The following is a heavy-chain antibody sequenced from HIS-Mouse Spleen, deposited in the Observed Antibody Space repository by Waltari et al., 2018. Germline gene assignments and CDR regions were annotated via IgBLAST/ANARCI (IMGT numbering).Heavy chain of an antibody. CDR1: GYTFTGYY. D-gene: IGHD3-3*01. J-gene: IGHJ4*02. CDR3: ARGGRVALWSGYYASGY. CDR2: RHPSRGGT. V-gene: IGHV1-2*02. Sequence: QVQLVQSGAEVKKPGASVKVSCKASGYTFTGYYMHWVRQAPGQGLEWMGWRHPSRGGTNYAKEFQGRVTMTRDTSISTAYMELSRLRSDDTAVYYCARGGRVALWSGYYASGYWGQGTLVTVSS.